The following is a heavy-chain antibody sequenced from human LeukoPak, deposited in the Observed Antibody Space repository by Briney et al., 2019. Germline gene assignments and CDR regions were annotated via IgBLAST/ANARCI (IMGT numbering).Heavy chain of an antibody. D-gene: IGHD6-13*01. CDR3: ARTIAAAGPYFDY. J-gene: IGHJ4*02. CDR1: GGSISSYY. Sequence: PSETLSLTCTVSGGSISSYYWSWIRQPPGKGLEWIGYIHYSGSTNYNLSLKSRVTISVDTSKNQFSLKLSSVTAAHTAVYYCARTIAAAGPYFDYWGQGTLVTVSS. V-gene: IGHV4-59*01. CDR2: IHYSGST.